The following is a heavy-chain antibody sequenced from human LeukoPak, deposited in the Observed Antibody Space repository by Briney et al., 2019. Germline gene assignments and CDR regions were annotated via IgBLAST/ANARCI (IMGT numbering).Heavy chain of an antibody. J-gene: IGHJ4*02. CDR3: ARRDTSRYCTGGSCYSSLYYFDY. D-gene: IGHD2-15*01. V-gene: IGHV5-51*01. Sequence: GESLKISCKGSGYRFTNYWIGWVRQMPGKGLEWMGIIYPGDSDTRYSPSFQGQVTISADKSISTAYLQWSSLKASDTAIYYCARRDTSRYCTGGSCYSSLYYFDYWGQGTLVTVSS. CDR2: IYPGDSDT. CDR1: GYRFTNYW.